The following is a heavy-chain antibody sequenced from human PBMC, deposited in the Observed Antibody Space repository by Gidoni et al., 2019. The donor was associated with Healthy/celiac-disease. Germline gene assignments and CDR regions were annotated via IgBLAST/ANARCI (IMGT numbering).Heavy chain of an antibody. CDR1: GFNVSSNY. V-gene: IGHV3-66*01. J-gene: IGHJ4*02. D-gene: IGHD3-10*01. CDR2: IYSGGST. Sequence: EVQLVESGGGLVQPGGSLRLSCAASGFNVSSNYMSWVRQAPGKGLEWVSVIYSGGSTYYADSVKGRFTISRDNSKNTLYLQMNSLRAEDTAVYYCAREDWVTMVRGPSLGGYWGQGTLVTVSS. CDR3: AREDWVTMVRGPSLGGY.